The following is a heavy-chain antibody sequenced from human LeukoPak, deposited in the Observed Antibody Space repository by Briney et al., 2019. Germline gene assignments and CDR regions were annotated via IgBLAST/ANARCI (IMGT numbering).Heavy chain of an antibody. V-gene: IGHV5-51*01. CDR1: GYTFTTYW. CDR2: IYPGDSDT. J-gene: IGHJ4*02. CDR3: ARLPPLRFLEWLPYFDY. D-gene: IGHD3-3*01. Sequence: GESLKISCEGSGYTFTTYWIGWVRQMPGKGLEWMGIIYPGDSDTRYSPSFQGQVTISADKSISTAYLQWSSLKASDTAMYYCARLPPLRFLEWLPYFDYWGQGTLVTVPS.